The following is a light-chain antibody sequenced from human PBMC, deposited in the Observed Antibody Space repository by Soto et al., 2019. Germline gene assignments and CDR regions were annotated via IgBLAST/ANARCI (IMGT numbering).Light chain of an antibody. J-gene: IGLJ1*01. CDR2: GVT. CDR3: SSYSAGSSHYV. V-gene: IGLV2-14*01. CDR1: SSDVGAYYS. Sequence: QSALTQPASVSGSPGQSVTISCTGTSSDVGAYYSVSWYQHHPGKAPKLIIYGVTNRPSGVANRFSGSKSGNTASLTISGRQEDDEADDHCSSYSAGSSHYVFGTGTKVTVL.